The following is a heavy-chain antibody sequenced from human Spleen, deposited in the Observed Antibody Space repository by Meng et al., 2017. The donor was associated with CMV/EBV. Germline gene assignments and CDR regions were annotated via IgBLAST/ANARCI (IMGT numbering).Heavy chain of an antibody. Sequence: GESLKISCAASGFTFSTYTMHWVRQAPGRGLEWVAVISYDGTNKYYTDSVKGRFTISRDNSKETLYLQMNSLRAEDTAVYYCAKALRYYDSSVEYVDYWGRGTLVTVSS. CDR3: AKALRYYDSSVEYVDY. J-gene: IGHJ4*02. V-gene: IGHV3-30-3*01. CDR2: ISYDGTNK. D-gene: IGHD3-22*01. CDR1: GFTFSTYT.